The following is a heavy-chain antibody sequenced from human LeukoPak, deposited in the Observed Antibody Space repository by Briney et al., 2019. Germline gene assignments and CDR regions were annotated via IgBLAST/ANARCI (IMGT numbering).Heavy chain of an antibody. CDR2: IWYDGSNK. Sequence: GGSLRLSCAASGFTFSSYGMHWVRQAPGKGLEWVAVIWYDGSNKNYADSVKGRFTISRDNSKNTLYLQMNSPRAEDTAVYYRARVPWDGDYAPDYWGQGTLVTVSS. CDR1: GFTFSSYG. J-gene: IGHJ4*02. D-gene: IGHD4-17*01. V-gene: IGHV3-33*08. CDR3: ARVPWDGDYAPDY.